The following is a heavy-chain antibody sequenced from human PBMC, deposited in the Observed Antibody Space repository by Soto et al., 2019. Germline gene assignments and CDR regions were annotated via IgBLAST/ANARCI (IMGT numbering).Heavy chain of an antibody. CDR1: GGSISTYY. D-gene: IGHD1-26*01. V-gene: IGHV4-59*01. Sequence: QVQLQESGPGLVKPPATLSLTCTVSGGSISTYYWSWVRQPPGKGLEWIGDIYYNGNTNYDPSLKSRVTISLDTSKNQFSLKLNSVTAADTAVYYCAREAGATKGWGAFDIWGKGTMVTVYS. CDR3: AREAGATKGWGAFDI. J-gene: IGHJ3*02. CDR2: IYYNGNT.